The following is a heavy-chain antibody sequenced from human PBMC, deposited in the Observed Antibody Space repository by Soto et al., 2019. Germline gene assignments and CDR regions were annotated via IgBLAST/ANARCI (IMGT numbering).Heavy chain of an antibody. D-gene: IGHD6-19*01. CDR1: GGTFSSYA. J-gene: IGHJ5*02. CDR2: IIPIFGTA. Sequence: QVQLMQSGAEVKKPGSSVKVSCKASGGTFSSYAISWVGQAPGQGLEWMGGIIPIFGTANYAHKVQGRVTITADESTSPDHMELRSLKAEDTAVYCGASSPPHGAVARTGNWFDPWGQGALVTVS. CDR3: ASSPPHGAVARTGNWFDP. V-gene: IGHV1-69*01.